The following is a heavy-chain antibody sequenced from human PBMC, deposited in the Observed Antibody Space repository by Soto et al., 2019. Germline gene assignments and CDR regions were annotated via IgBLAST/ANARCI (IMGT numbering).Heavy chain of an antibody. CDR1: GGSISSGGYY. Sequence: PSETLSLTCTVSGGSISSGGYYWSWIRQHPGKGLGWIGYIYYSGSTYYNPSLKSRVTLSVDTSKNQFSLKLSSVTAADTAVYYCAREISYYDSSGYYYVYFDYWGQGTLVTVSS. CDR3: AREISYYDSSGYYYVYFDY. J-gene: IGHJ4*02. D-gene: IGHD3-22*01. CDR2: IYYSGST. V-gene: IGHV4-31*03.